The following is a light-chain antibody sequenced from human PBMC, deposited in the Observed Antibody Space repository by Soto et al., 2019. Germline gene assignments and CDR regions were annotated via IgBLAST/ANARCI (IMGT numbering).Light chain of an antibody. V-gene: IGLV4-69*01. CDR3: QTWGTGIQV. CDR2: VNSDGSH. CDR1: SGHSSYA. J-gene: IGLJ2*01. Sequence: QPVLTQSPSASASLGASVKVTCTLSSGHSSYAIAWHQQQPEKGPRYLMKVNSDGSHNKGDGIPDRFSGSSSGAERYLTISSLQSEEEADYYCQTWGTGIQVFGGGTKLTVL.